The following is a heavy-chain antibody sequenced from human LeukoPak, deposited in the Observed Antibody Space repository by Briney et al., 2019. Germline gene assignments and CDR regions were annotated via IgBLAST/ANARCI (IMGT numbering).Heavy chain of an antibody. J-gene: IGHJ3*01. D-gene: IGHD4-17*01. Sequence: ASVKVSCKASGYPFTSYDINWVRQAPGQGPEWMGWMNPNSGNTGYAQKFQGRVTMTRDKSIRTAYMELSSLRSDDTAVYYCVRGDLPTTVINHVFDLWGQGTLVTVSS. CDR3: VRGDLPTTVINHVFDL. CDR1: GYPFTSYD. CDR2: MNPNSGNT. V-gene: IGHV1-8*01.